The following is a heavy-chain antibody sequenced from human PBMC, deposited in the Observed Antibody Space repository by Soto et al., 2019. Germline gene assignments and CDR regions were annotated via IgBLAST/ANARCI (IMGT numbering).Heavy chain of an antibody. CDR2: IYYSGST. V-gene: IGHV4-30-4*01. D-gene: IGHD4-17*01. J-gene: IGHJ4*02. Sequence: SETLSLTCTVSGGSISSGDYYWSWIRQPPGKGLEWIGYIYYSGSTYYNPSLKNRVTISVDTSKNQFSLKLSSVTAADTAVYYCARDMNGDYVLDSWGQGTLVPVSS. CDR3: ARDMNGDYVLDS. CDR1: GGSISSGDYY.